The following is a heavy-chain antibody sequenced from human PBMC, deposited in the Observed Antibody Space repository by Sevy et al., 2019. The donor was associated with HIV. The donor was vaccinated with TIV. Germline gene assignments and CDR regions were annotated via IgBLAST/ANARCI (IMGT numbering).Heavy chain of an antibody. D-gene: IGHD1-26*01. CDR3: TRVEGAADWGMDV. Sequence: GGSLRLSCRASGFTFDDYTMSWVRQAPGKGLEWVAFIRSKAYGGTTEYAESVKGRLTISRDECKSIAYLQMNSLKTEDTAVYYCTRVEGAADWGMDVWGQGTTVTVSS. V-gene: IGHV3-49*04. CDR1: GFTFDDYT. J-gene: IGHJ6*02. CDR2: IRSKAYGGTT.